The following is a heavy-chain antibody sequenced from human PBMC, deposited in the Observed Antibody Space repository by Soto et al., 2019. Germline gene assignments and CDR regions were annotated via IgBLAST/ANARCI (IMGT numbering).Heavy chain of an antibody. V-gene: IGHV1-69*01. CDR2: IIPIFGTA. J-gene: IGHJ6*02. D-gene: IGHD6-19*01. CDR3: ARSGCLNGMDV. Sequence: QVQLLQSGAEVKKPGSSVKVSCRASGGTFSSYAISWVRHAPGQGLEWMGGIIPIFGTANYAQKVQGRVTITADESTSTADMELRSLRSEDTAVYYCARSGCLNGMDVWGQGTTVTGSS. CDR1: GGTFSSYA.